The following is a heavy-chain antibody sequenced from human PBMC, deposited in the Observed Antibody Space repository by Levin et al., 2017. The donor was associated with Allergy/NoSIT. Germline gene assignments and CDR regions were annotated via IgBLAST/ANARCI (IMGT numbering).Heavy chain of an antibody. CDR3: ARGDSNDDWFDP. CDR2: ISGYSGNT. CDR1: GYIFTSYG. V-gene: IGHV1-18*01. J-gene: IGHJ5*02. Sequence: AASVKVSCKASGYIFTSYGINWVRQAPGQGLEWMGWISGYSGNTDLAQNLQGRVTLTTDTSTSTAYMELRSLGSDDTAVYYCARGDSNDDWFDPWGQGTLVTVSS. D-gene: IGHD4-11*01.